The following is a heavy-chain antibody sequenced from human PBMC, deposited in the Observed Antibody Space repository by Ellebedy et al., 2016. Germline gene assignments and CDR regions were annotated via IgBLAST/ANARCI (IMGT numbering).Heavy chain of an antibody. CDR3: ARDGNYCTDTTCYFDE. D-gene: IGHD1-26*01. CDR2: MSYDGSNI. V-gene: IGHV3-30*04. J-gene: IGHJ4*02. CDR1: GFTFGDFA. Sequence: GESLKISCAASGFTFGDFAMHWVRQAPGKGLEWVAVMSYDGSNIQYADSVKGRFTISRDNSKNTLFLQMSSLRADDTAVYYCARDGNYCTDTTCYFDEWGQGTLVIVSS.